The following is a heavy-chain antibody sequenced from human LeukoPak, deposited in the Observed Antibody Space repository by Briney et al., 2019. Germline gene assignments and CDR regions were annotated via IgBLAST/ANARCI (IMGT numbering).Heavy chain of an antibody. CDR1: GFTFNRYG. D-gene: IGHD5-12*01. J-gene: IGHJ4*02. CDR2: IRYDGTNK. CDR3: AKDRDIVATITRGYFDS. Sequence: GGSLRLSCVASGFTFNRYGIHWVRQAPGKGLEWVAFIRYDGTNKYYADSVKGRFTISRDNSKNTLYLQMNSLRAEDTAVFYCAKDRDIVATITRGYFDSWGQGTLVTVSS. V-gene: IGHV3-30*02.